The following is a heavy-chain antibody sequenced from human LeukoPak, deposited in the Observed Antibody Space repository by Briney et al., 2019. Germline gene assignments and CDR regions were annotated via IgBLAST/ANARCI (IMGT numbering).Heavy chain of an antibody. CDR1: GFTVSSNY. J-gene: IGHJ4*02. Sequence: GGSLRLSCAASGFTVSSNYMSWVRQAPGKGLEWVSVIYSGGSTYYADSVKGRFTISRDNSKNTLYLQMYSLRAEDTAVYYCARTRSSVSSGWSDTYFDYWGQGTLVTVSS. D-gene: IGHD6-19*01. V-gene: IGHV3-66*01. CDR3: ARTRSSVSSGWSDTYFDY. CDR2: IYSGGST.